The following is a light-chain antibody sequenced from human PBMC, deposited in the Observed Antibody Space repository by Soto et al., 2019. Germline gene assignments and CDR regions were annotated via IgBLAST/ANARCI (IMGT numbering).Light chain of an antibody. V-gene: IGKV1-39*01. J-gene: IGKJ1*01. Sequence: DIQMTQSPSSLSASVGDRVTITCRASQSISSYLNWYQQKPGKAPKLLIYAASSLQSGVPSRFSGSGSGTAYTLSNSSLQPEDLATYYCQPSYSTPWTFGQRTKGQIK. CDR3: QPSYSTPWT. CDR2: AAS. CDR1: QSISSY.